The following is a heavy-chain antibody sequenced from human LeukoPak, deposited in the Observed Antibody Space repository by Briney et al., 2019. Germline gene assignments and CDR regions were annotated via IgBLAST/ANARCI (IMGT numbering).Heavy chain of an antibody. CDR1: GGSLSTGDYY. Sequence: SETLSLTCTVSGGSLSTGDYYWGWIRQSPGKGLEWLGSIRYSGPTYYTPSLKSRVTLSVDTSKNQFSLKLSSVTPAADTTVYYCARQLGRGLWTFDFWGQGTLVTVSS. J-gene: IGHJ4*02. V-gene: IGHV4-39*01. CDR3: ARQLGRGLWTFDF. D-gene: IGHD7-27*01. CDR2: IRYSGPT.